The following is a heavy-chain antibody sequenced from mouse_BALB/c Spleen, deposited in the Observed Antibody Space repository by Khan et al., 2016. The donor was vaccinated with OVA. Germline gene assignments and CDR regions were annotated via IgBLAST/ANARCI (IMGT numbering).Heavy chain of an antibody. CDR1: GYSITSGYG. CDR2: ISYSGST. Sequence: EVKLEESGPGLVKPSQSLSLTCTVTGYSITSGYGWNWIRQFPGNKLEWMGYISYSGSTNYNPSLKSRISITRDTSKNQFFLQLNSVTTEATGTYYCARTARIKYWGQGTTLTVSS. D-gene: IGHD1-2*01. V-gene: IGHV3-2*02. J-gene: IGHJ2*01. CDR3: ARTARIKY.